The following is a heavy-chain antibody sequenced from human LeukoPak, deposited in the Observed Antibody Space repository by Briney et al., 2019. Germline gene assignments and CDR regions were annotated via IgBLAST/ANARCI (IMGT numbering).Heavy chain of an antibody. CDR2: IYPGDSDT. V-gene: IGHV5-51*01. CDR1: GYSFTSYW. CDR3: ARRAVVAATGGKLYYFDY. D-gene: IGHD2-15*01. Sequence: GESLKISCKGSGYSFTSYWIGWVRQMPGKGLEWMGIIYPGDSDTRYSPSFQGQVTISADKSISTAYLQWSSLKASDTAMYYCARRAVVAATGGKLYYFDYWGQGTLVTVSS. J-gene: IGHJ4*02.